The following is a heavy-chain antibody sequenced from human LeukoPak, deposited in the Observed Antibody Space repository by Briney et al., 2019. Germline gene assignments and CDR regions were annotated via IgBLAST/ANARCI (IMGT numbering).Heavy chain of an antibody. Sequence: PSETLSLTCTVPGGSISSSRYYWGWIRQPPGKGLEWIGSIYYSGSTYYNPSLKSRVTISVDTSKNQFSLKLSSVTAADTAVYYCARPVSSSYYDFWSGYLDYYYYMDVWGKGTTVTVSS. D-gene: IGHD3-3*01. CDR2: IYYSGST. J-gene: IGHJ6*03. V-gene: IGHV4-39*01. CDR1: GGSISSSRYY. CDR3: ARPVSSSYYDFWSGYLDYYYYMDV.